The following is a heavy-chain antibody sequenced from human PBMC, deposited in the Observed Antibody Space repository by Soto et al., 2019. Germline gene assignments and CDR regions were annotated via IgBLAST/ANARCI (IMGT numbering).Heavy chain of an antibody. D-gene: IGHD5-12*01. CDR1: GFTFSSYN. V-gene: IGHV3-21*01. CDR3: ASTRRDGYHNTYYYYGMDG. Sequence: EVHLVESGGGLVKPGGSLRLSCAASGFTFSSYNMNWVRQAPGKGLEWVSSISSSSSDIYYADSVKGRFTISRDNAKNSLYLQMNSLRAEDTAVYYRASTRRDGYHNTYYYYGMDGWGQGTTVTVSS. CDR2: ISSSSSDI. J-gene: IGHJ6*02.